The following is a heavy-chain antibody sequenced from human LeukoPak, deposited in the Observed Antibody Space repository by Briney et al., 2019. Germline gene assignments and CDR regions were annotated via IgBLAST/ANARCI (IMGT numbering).Heavy chain of an antibody. D-gene: IGHD4-17*01. J-gene: IGHJ6*02. CDR3: ARELGYDLYGDYPPCYYGMDV. CDR2: IKQDGSEK. Sequence: GGSLRLSCAATGFTFSSYWMSWVRQAPGKGLEWVANIKQDGSEKYYVDSVKGRFTISRDNAKNSLYLQMNSLRAEDTAVYYCARELGYDLYGDYPPCYYGMDVWGQGTTVTVSS. CDR1: GFTFSSYW. V-gene: IGHV3-7*03.